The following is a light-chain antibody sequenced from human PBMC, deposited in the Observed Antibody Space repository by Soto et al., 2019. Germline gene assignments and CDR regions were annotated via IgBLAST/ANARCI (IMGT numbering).Light chain of an antibody. V-gene: IGLV2-14*01. J-gene: IGLJ1*01. CDR3: SSYTSSSTRV. CDR1: SSDVGGYNY. Sequence: QSVLTQPASVSGCPGQSITVSCTGTSSDVGGYNYVSWYQQHPGKAPKLMIYDVSNRPSGVSNRFSGSKSGNTASLTISGLQSEDEADYYCSSYTSSSTRVFRTGTKVTVL. CDR2: DVS.